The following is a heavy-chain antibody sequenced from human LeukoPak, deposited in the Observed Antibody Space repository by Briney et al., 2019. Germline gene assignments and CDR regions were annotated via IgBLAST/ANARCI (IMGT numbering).Heavy chain of an antibody. D-gene: IGHD6-13*01. CDR1: GGSISSYY. V-gene: IGHV4-4*07. CDR2: IYTSGST. CDR3: AREIAAAGPIDY. J-gene: IGHJ4*02. Sequence: SETLSLTCTVSGGSISSYYWSWLRQPAGKGLEWIGRIYTSGSTNYNPSLKSRVTMSVDTSKHQFSLKLSSVTAADTAVYYCAREIAAAGPIDYWGQGTLVTVSS.